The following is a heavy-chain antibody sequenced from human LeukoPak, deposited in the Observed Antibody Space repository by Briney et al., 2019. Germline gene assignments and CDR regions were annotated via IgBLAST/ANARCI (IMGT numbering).Heavy chain of an antibody. J-gene: IGHJ4*02. Sequence: PSETLSLTCAVYGXSFSGYYWTWIRQPPGKGLEWIGEINHSGSTNYNPSLKSRVTISVDTSKNQFSLKLSSVTAADTAVYYCARGKGSGWTFDYWGQGTLVTVSS. CDR1: GXSFSGYY. V-gene: IGHV4-34*01. CDR2: INHSGST. CDR3: ARGKGSGWTFDY. D-gene: IGHD6-19*01.